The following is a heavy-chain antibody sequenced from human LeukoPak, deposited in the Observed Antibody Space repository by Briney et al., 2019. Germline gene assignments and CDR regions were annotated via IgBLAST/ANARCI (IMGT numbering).Heavy chain of an antibody. Sequence: SQTLTLTCAISGDSVSSNSAAWNWIRQSPSRGLEWLGRTYYRSKWYNDYAVSMKSRITINPDTSKDQFSLQLNSVTPEDTAVYYCARDAGSGWSSFDYWGQGTLVTVSS. V-gene: IGHV6-1*01. CDR3: ARDAGSGWSSFDY. CDR1: GDSVSSNSAA. J-gene: IGHJ4*02. CDR2: TYYRSKWYN. D-gene: IGHD6-19*01.